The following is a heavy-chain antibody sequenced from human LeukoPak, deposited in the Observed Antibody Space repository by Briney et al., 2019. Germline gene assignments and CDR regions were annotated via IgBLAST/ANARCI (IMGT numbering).Heavy chain of an antibody. Sequence: PGGSLRLSCAASGFTFSPYWMSWVRQAPGKGLEWVASIKPDGSGKYYVDSVKGRFTISRDNVKNALYLQLNSLRAEDTAVYFCVRLGDSSGYYDYWGQGTLVTVSS. J-gene: IGHJ4*02. V-gene: IGHV3-7*01. CDR2: IKPDGSGK. CDR3: VRLGDSSGYYDY. CDR1: GFTFSPYW. D-gene: IGHD3-22*01.